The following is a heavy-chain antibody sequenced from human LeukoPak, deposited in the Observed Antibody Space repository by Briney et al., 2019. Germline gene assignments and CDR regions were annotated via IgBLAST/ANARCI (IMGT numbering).Heavy chain of an antibody. Sequence: GGSLRLSCAASGFTFSSYAMHWVRQARGKGLEWVAVISYDGSNKYYADSVKGRFTISRDNSKNTLYLQMNSLRLEDTAVYYCATRPGYRAFDYWGQGTLVTVS. CDR3: ATRPGYRAFDY. CDR2: ISYDGSNK. D-gene: IGHD1-1*01. V-gene: IGHV3-30-3*01. CDR1: GFTFSSYA. J-gene: IGHJ4*02.